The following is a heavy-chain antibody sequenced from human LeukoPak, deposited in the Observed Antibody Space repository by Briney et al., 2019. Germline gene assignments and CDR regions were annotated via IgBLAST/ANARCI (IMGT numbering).Heavy chain of an antibody. D-gene: IGHD5-18*01. CDR2: MQSTGSS. CDR1: GDSISTYH. V-gene: IGHV4-59*01. Sequence: SETLSLTCSVSGDSISTYHWNWTRKPPGKGLEWIGYMQSTGSSNYNPSLKSRVNIFVDTSKNQFVLNLRSVTAADTAVYYCARDKRHSYGRYFDPWGQGMLVTVSS. J-gene: IGHJ4*02. CDR3: ARDKRHSYGRYFDP.